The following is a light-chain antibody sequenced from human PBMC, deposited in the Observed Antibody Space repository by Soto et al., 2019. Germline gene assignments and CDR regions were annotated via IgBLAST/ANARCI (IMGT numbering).Light chain of an antibody. CDR3: AAWDDILNGYV. CDR2: SNY. CDR1: SSNIESNT. Sequence: QPVLTQPPSASGTPGQRVTISCSGSSSNIESNTVTWYQQLPGTAPKLVIYSNYDRPSGVPDRFSGSTSGTSASLVIRGLKSEDEADYYCAAWDDILNGYVFGGGTKLTVL. J-gene: IGLJ1*01. V-gene: IGLV1-44*01.